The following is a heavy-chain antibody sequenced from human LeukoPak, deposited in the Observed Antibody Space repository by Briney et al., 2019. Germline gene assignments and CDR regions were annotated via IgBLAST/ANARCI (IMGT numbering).Heavy chain of an antibody. D-gene: IGHD2-2*01. Sequence: SETLSLTCAVYSGSFSGYSWNWIRQPPGKGLEWIGEINHSGSTNYNPSLKSRVTISVDPSRNQFSLKLSSLTAADTAVYYCASTALGYCTTSSCPDYWGPGTLATVSS. CDR2: INHSGST. CDR1: SGSFSGYS. V-gene: IGHV4-34*01. J-gene: IGHJ4*02. CDR3: ASTALGYCTTSSCPDY.